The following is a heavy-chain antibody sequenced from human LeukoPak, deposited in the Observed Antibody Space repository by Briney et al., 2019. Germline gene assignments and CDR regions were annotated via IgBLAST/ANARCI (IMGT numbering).Heavy chain of an antibody. CDR1: GGSISSSSYY. Sequence: SETLSLTCTVSGGSISSSSYYWGWIRQPPGKGLEWIGSIYYSGSTYYNPSLKSRVTISVDTSKYQFSLKLSSVAAADTAVYYCARDRKDRIDPWGQGTLVTVSS. J-gene: IGHJ5*02. CDR3: ARDRKDRIDP. V-gene: IGHV4-39*07. CDR2: IYYSGST. D-gene: IGHD2-15*01.